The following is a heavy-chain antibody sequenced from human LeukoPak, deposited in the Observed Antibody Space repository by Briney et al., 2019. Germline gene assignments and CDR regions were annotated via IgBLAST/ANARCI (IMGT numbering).Heavy chain of an antibody. D-gene: IGHD6-19*01. CDR2: ISGYNGNT. V-gene: IGHV1-18*01. J-gene: IGHJ4*02. Sequence: GASVKVSCKASSNTFNSKSISWVRQAPGQGLEWMGWISGYNGNTNYAQNFQGRVTMTTDTSTSTAYMELRSLRFDDTAMYYCAREAGPFDYWGQGTLVTVSS. CDR3: AREAGPFDY. CDR1: SNTFNSKS.